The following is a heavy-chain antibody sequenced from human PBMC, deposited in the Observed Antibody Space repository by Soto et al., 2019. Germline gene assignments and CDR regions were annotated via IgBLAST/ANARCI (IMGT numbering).Heavy chain of an antibody. D-gene: IGHD6-19*01. CDR1: GFTFSSYS. J-gene: IGHJ4*02. CDR3: ARVDIAVGIANY. V-gene: IGHV3-48*02. Sequence: GGSLRLSRAASGFTFSSYSMNWVRQAPGKGLEWVSYMSSSSGTIHYADSVKGRFTISRDNAKNSLYLQMNSLRDEDTAVYYCARVDIAVGIANYWGQGTLVTVSS. CDR2: MSSSSGTI.